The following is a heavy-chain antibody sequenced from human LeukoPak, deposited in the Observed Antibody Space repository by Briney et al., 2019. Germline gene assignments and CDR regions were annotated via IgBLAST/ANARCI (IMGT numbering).Heavy chain of an antibody. J-gene: IGHJ5*02. CDR2: ISAYNGNT. D-gene: IGHD5-18*01. CDR1: GYTFTSYG. Sequence: ASVKVSCKASGYTFTSYGISWVRQAPGQGLEWMGWISAYNGNTNYAQKLQGRVTMTTDTSASTAYMELRSLRSDDTAVYYCARGAVDTAMVNGFDPWGQGTLVTVSS. V-gene: IGHV1-18*01. CDR3: ARGAVDTAMVNGFDP.